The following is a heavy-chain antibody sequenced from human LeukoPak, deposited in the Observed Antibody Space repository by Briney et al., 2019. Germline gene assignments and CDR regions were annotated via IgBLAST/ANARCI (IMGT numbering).Heavy chain of an antibody. V-gene: IGHV3-48*01. D-gene: IGHD3-22*01. CDR3: ARVLHKRNYDSSDYYGS. J-gene: IGHJ5*02. CDR1: GFTFSSYS. CDR2: ISSSSSTI. Sequence: PGGSLRLSCAASGFTFSSYSMNWVPQAPGKGLEWISYISSSSSTIYYADSVKGRFTISRDNAKNSLYLQLNSLRAEDTAVYYCARVLHKRNYDSSDYYGSWGQGTLVTVSS.